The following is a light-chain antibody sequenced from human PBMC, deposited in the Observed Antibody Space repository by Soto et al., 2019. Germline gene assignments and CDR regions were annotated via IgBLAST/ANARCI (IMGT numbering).Light chain of an antibody. J-gene: IGKJ1*01. Sequence: DIQMTQSPSTLSASVGDRVTITCRASQSISSWLAWYQQEPGKAPKLLIYKASSLESGVPSRFSGSGSGSEFTLTISSLQPDDFATYYCKHYNSYPRTFGQGTKLEMK. CDR2: KAS. CDR3: KHYNSYPRT. CDR1: QSISSW. V-gene: IGKV1-5*03.